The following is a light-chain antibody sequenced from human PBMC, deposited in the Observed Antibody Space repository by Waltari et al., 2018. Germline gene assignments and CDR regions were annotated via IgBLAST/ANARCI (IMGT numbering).Light chain of an antibody. CDR2: VNSDGSH. V-gene: IGLV4-69*01. Sequence: QLMLTQSPSASASLGASVKLTCTPRSGHSSYSIACHQQHPEKGPRYLMKVNSDGSHIKGDGIPDRFSGSSSGTERYLSISSLQSEDEADYYCQTGGFGIWVFGGGTKLTVL. CDR3: QTGGFGIWV. CDR1: SGHSSYS. J-gene: IGLJ3*02.